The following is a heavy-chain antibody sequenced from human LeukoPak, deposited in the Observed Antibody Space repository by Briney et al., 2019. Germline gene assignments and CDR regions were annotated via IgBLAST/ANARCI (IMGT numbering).Heavy chain of an antibody. CDR1: GFTFTNDF. D-gene: IGHD3-22*01. Sequence: GGSLRLSCAASGFTFTNDFMTWVRQAPGKGLEWVANMKVDGSDIHYVDSVKGRFTISSDNARNSLYLQMNTLRDEDTAVYYCARDGNYYDNSAYYDAFDIWGQGTMVIVSS. CDR3: ARDGNYYDNSAYYDAFDI. V-gene: IGHV3-7*01. CDR2: MKVDGSDI. J-gene: IGHJ3*02.